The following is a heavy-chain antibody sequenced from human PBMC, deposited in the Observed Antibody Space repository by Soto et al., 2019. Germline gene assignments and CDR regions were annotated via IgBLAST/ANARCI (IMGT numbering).Heavy chain of an antibody. J-gene: IGHJ4*02. Sequence: QVQLVQSGAEVKKPGASVKLSCRTSGYTFTHYYINGVRQAHGQGLEWLAIINPASGSTNYEQEFQGSVTVNMDTSTTTVYMELSGLSAEDKDIVYGARDLAAGDHWGQGTLVTVSS. CDR3: ARDLAAGDH. CDR2: INPASGST. CDR1: GYTFTHYY. D-gene: IGHD3-3*02. V-gene: IGHV1-46*01.